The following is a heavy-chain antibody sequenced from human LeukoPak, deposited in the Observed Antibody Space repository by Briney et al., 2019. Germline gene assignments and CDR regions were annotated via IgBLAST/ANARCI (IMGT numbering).Heavy chain of an antibody. CDR1: EFSVGSNY. D-gene: IGHD3/OR15-3a*01. CDR3: ATIGTGDYRDDS. V-gene: IGHV3-66*01. Sequence: PGGSLRLSCAASEFSVGSNYMTWVRQAPGKGLEWVSLIYSGGSTYYADSVKGRFTISRDNSKNTLYLQMSSLRAEDTALYYCATIGTGDYRDDSWGQGTLITVSS. J-gene: IGHJ5*01. CDR2: IYSGGST.